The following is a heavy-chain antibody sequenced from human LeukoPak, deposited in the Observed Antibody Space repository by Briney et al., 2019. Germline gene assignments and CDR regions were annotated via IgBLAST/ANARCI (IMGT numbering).Heavy chain of an antibody. J-gene: IGHJ4*02. CDR1: GGSFSGYY. V-gene: IGHV4-34*01. Sequence: PSETLSLTCAVYGGSFSGYYWTWIRQPPGKGLEWIGEINHSGGSNYTPSLKSRVTISVDTSKNQFSLKLSSVTAADTAVCYCARDVGSGSYFDWGQGTLVTVSS. CDR3: ARDVGSGSYFD. CDR2: INHSGGS. D-gene: IGHD3-10*01.